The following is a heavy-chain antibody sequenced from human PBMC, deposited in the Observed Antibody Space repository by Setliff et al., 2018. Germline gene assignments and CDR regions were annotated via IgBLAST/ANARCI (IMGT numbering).Heavy chain of an antibody. J-gene: IGHJ4*02. CDR2: INNYSFKT. D-gene: IGHD3-9*01. V-gene: IGHV1-18*01. CDR1: GYTFNNYG. CDR3: TTYYDILTGYHWIDH. Sequence: ASVKVSCKASGYTFNNYGITWVRQAPGQGLEWMGWINNYSFKTTYPQKFLDRVTMTTDTSATTAYMELNSLKTEDTALYYCTTYYDILTGYHWIDHWGQGTLVTVSS.